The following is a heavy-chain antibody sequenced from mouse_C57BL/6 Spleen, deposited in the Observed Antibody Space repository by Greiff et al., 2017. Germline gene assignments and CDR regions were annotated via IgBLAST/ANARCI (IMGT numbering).Heavy chain of an antibody. V-gene: IGHV1-4*01. J-gene: IGHJ4*01. D-gene: IGHD1-1*01. CDR3: ARGTVGYAMGY. Sequence: QVQLKQSGAELARPGASVTMSCKASGYTFTSYTMHWVKQRPGQGLEWIGYINPSSGYTKYNQKFKDKATLTADKSSSTAYMQLSSLTSEDSAVYYCARGTVGYAMGYWGKGTSVTVS. CDR2: INPSSGYT. CDR1: GYTFTSYT.